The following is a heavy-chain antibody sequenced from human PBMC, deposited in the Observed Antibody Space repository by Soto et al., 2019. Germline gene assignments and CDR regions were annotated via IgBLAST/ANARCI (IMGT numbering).Heavy chain of an antibody. V-gene: IGHV4-59*08. CDR3: ARPIKSYYYGMDV. J-gene: IGHJ6*02. CDR1: YGSISNYY. CDR2: AHSSGTT. Sequence: SETLSLTCNVSYGSISNYYWTWARQTPGKGLEWIAFAHSSGTTSSKASLKSRVTISVDTSKSQFSLKLSSVTAADTAVYYCARPIKSYYYGMDVWGQGTTVTVSS.